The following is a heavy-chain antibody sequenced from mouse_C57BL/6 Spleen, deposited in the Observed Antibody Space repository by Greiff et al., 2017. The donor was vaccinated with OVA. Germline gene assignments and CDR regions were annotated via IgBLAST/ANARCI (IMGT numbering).Heavy chain of an antibody. CDR3: ARGAAQATDYFDY. CDR1: GFTFSDYG. D-gene: IGHD3-2*02. V-gene: IGHV5-17*01. CDR2: ISSGSSTI. J-gene: IGHJ2*01. Sequence: EVQLVESGGGLVKPGGSLKLSCAASGFTFSDYGMHWVRQAPEKGLEWVAYISSGSSTIYYADTVKGRFTISRDNAKNTRFLQMTSLRSEDTAMYYCARGAAQATDYFDYWGQGTTLTVSS.